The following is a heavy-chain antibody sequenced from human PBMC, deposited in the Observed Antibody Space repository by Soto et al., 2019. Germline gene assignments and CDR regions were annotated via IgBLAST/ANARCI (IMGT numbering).Heavy chain of an antibody. Sequence: ASVKVSCKAYRGTFSGYAISWVRQAPGQGLEWMGGIIPIFGTANYAQKVQGRVTITADESTSTAYMELSSLRSEDTAVYYCARDQITIGTYYYYYGMDVWGQGTTVTVSS. CDR1: RGTFSGYA. V-gene: IGHV1-69*13. CDR3: ARDQITIGTYYYYYGMDV. D-gene: IGHD3-9*01. CDR2: IIPIFGTA. J-gene: IGHJ6*02.